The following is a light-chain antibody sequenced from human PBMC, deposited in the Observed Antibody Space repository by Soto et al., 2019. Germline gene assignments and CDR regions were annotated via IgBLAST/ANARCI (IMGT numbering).Light chain of an antibody. CDR2: STS. Sequence: QAVVTQEPSLTMSPGGTVTLTCASSTGAVTSGYYPNWFQQKPGQAPRALIYSTSKIHSWTPARFSGSLLGGKAALTLSGVQPEDEAEYYCLLYYGGAQHWVFGGGTKLTVL. CDR3: LLYYGGAQHWV. V-gene: IGLV7-43*01. J-gene: IGLJ3*02. CDR1: TGAVTSGYY.